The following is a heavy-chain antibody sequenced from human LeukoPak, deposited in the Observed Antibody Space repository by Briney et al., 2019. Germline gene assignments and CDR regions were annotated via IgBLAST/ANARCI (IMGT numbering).Heavy chain of an antibody. V-gene: IGHV3-48*01. Sequence: GGSLRLSCAASGFTFSSYSMNWVRQAPGKGLEWVSYISSSSSTIYYADSVKGRFTISRDNAKNSLYLQMNSLRAEDTAVYYCARGDCSGGSCYLSLTTIDYWGQGTLVTVSS. CDR3: ARGDCSGGSCYLSLTTIDY. CDR2: ISSSSSTI. CDR1: GFTFSSYS. J-gene: IGHJ4*02. D-gene: IGHD2-15*01.